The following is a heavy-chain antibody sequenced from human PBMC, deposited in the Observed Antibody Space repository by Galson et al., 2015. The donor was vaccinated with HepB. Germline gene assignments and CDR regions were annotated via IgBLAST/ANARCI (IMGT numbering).Heavy chain of an antibody. J-gene: IGHJ4*02. V-gene: IGHV3-30*03. CDR2: ISSDGGTQ. CDR1: GFILSNYG. D-gene: IGHD2-2*02. Sequence: SLRLSCAASGFILSNYGMQWVRQPPGRGLQWVAVISSDGGTQYYADSVKGRFTISRDTSKNTLYLQMNSLRPDDSAVYYCARGGGFYGSYTEYYFDDWGQGTRVTVSS. CDR3: ARGGGFYGSYTEYYFDD.